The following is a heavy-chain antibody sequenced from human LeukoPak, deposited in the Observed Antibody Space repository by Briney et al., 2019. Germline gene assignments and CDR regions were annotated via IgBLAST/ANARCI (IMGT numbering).Heavy chain of an antibody. D-gene: IGHD2-2*01. V-gene: IGHV1-69*13. J-gene: IGHJ4*02. CDR3: ARGLGKYADPIWYYFDY. CDR2: IIPIFGTA. Sequence: SVKVSCKASGGTFSSYAISWVRQAPGQGLEWMGGIIPIFGTANYAQKFQGRVTITADESTSTAYMELSSLRSEDTAVYYCARGLGKYADPIWYYFDYWGQGTLVTVSS. CDR1: GGTFSSYA.